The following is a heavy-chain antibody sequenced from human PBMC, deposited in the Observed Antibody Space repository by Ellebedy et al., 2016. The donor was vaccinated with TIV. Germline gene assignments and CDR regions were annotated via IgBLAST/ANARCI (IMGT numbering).Heavy chain of an antibody. Sequence: PAGSLRLSCQASGYNFTHYWIAWVRQMPGKGLEFMGIIWPGGSDTKYSPSFQVQVTISVDKSINTTYLQWNSLKASDTAMYYCATSLSALEPWGQGTLVTVSS. J-gene: IGHJ5*02. CDR1: GYNFTHYW. V-gene: IGHV5-51*01. CDR2: IWPGGSDT. D-gene: IGHD2/OR15-2a*01. CDR3: ATSLSALEP.